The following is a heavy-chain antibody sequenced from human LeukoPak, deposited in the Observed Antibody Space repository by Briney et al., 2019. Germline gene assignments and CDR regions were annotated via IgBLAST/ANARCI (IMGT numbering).Heavy chain of an antibody. D-gene: IGHD5-12*01. CDR2: ISGSGGST. CDR3: ARDSGWLRYHD. J-gene: IGHJ4*02. CDR1: GFTFSTYG. Sequence: GGSLRLSCAASGFTFSTYGMSWVRKAPGKGLEWVSAISGSGGSTYYADSVKGRFTISRDNSKNTLYLQMDSLRAEDTALYYCARDSGWLRYHDWGQGALVTVSS. V-gene: IGHV3-23*01.